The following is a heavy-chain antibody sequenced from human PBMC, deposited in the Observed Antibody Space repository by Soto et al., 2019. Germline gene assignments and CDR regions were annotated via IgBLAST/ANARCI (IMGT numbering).Heavy chain of an antibody. Sequence: HVHLQQWGAGLLKPSETLSLTCAVYGESFIGYYWTWIRQPPGKGLEWIGEINHRGSANYNPSLKSRVTISVDTSNNQFSLKLSSVTAADTSVYYCARTDIVTTNCFHHWGQGTLVTVSS. D-gene: IGHD5-12*01. CDR2: INHRGSA. J-gene: IGHJ5*02. V-gene: IGHV4-34*02. CDR1: GESFIGYY. CDR3: ARTDIVTTNCFHH.